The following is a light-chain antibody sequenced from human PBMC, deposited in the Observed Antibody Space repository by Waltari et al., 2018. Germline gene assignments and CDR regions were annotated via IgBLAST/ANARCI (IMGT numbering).Light chain of an antibody. Sequence: DIVMTQSPLSLPVTPGAPASIPCRASQSLLYSNGYNYLDWYLQKPGQSPQLLIYLASHRASGVPDRFSGSGSGTDFTLKISRVEAEDVGIYYCMQAQQTPDTFGQGTKLEIK. CDR1: QSLLYSNGYNY. V-gene: IGKV2-28*01. CDR2: LAS. J-gene: IGKJ2*01. CDR3: MQAQQTPDT.